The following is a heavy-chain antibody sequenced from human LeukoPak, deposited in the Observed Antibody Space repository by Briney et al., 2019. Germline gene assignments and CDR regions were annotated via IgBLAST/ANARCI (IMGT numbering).Heavy chain of an antibody. Sequence: GASVKVSCKASGYTFTSYYIHWVRLAPGQGLEWMGIINPSGGSTSYAQKFQGRVTMTRDMSTSTVYMELSSLRSEDTAVYYCARDLGYGDYYYYYMDVWGKGTTVTVSS. CDR2: INPSGGST. CDR1: GYTFTSYY. J-gene: IGHJ6*03. D-gene: IGHD4-17*01. V-gene: IGHV1-46*01. CDR3: ARDLGYGDYYYYYMDV.